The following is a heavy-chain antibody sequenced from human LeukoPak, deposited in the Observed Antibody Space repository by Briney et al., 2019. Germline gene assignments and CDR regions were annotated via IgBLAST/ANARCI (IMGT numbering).Heavy chain of an antibody. Sequence: GESLKISCKGSGYSFTSYWIGWVRQMPGEGLEWMGIIYPGDSDTRYSPSFQGQVTISADKSISTAYLQWSSLKASDTAMYYCARRRGVQWLDEDAFDIWGQGTMVTVSS. CDR1: GYSFTSYW. CDR2: IYPGDSDT. D-gene: IGHD6-19*01. CDR3: ARRRGVQWLDEDAFDI. V-gene: IGHV5-51*01. J-gene: IGHJ3*02.